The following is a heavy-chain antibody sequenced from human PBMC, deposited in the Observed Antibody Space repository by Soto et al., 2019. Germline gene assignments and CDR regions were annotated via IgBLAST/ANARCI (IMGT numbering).Heavy chain of an antibody. CDR1: GFTFSDGW. CDR3: TTSSAAYYYGMDV. Sequence: PGGSLRLSCAASGFTFSDGWMNWVRQAPGKGLEWVGRIKSKSDGGTTDYAAPVKGRFTISRDDSKTPLYLEMNSLKTEDTAVYYCTTSSAAYYYGMDVWGQGTTVT. D-gene: IGHD6-13*01. V-gene: IGHV3-15*07. CDR2: IKSKSDGGTT. J-gene: IGHJ6*02.